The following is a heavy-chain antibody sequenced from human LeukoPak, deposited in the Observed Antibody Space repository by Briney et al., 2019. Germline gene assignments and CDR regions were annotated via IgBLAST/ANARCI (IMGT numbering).Heavy chain of an antibody. V-gene: IGHV1-69*13. CDR2: SIPIFGTA. D-gene: IGHD2-15*01. Sequence: GASVKVSCKASGGTFSSYAISWVRQAPGQGLEWMGGSIPIFGTANYAQKFQGRVTITADESTSTAYMELSSLRSEGTAVYYCARGGYCSGGSCSTPAWYWGQGTLVTVSS. J-gene: IGHJ4*02. CDR3: ARGGYCSGGSCSTPAWY. CDR1: GGTFSSYA.